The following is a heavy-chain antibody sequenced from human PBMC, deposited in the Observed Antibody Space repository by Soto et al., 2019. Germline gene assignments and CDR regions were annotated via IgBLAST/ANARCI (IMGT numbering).Heavy chain of an antibody. CDR3: ARQPTPLWFGENWFDP. V-gene: IGHV1-69*02. CDR1: GGTFSSYT. J-gene: IGHJ5*02. CDR2: IIPILGIA. Sequence: QVQLVQSGAEVKKPGSSVKVSCKASGGTFSSYTISWVRQAPGQGLEWMGRIIPILGIANYAQKFQGRVTITXXKXTIXAYMELSSLRSEDTAVSYCARQPTPLWFGENWFDPWGQGTLVTVSA. D-gene: IGHD3-10*01.